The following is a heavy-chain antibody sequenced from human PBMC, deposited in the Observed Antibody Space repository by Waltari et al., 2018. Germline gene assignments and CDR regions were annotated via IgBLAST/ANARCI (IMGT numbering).Heavy chain of an antibody. CDR3: VGWNDPINS. J-gene: IGHJ4*02. CDR2: IWPDGSDK. Sequence: EAQLVQSGGGLVQPGGTLTLSCAASGFPISRFWMTWIRQAPGQGLQWVAHIWPDGSDKYYVDSVKGRFTISRDNAENSLLLQMSSLRVEDTALYYCVGWNDPINSWGQGTLVAVSS. V-gene: IGHV3-7*01. CDR1: GFPISRFW. D-gene: IGHD1-1*01.